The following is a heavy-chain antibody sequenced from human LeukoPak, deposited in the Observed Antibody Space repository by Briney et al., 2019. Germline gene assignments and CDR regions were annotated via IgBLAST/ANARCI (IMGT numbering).Heavy chain of an antibody. V-gene: IGHV4-30-4*01. CDR2: IYYSGST. J-gene: IGHJ4*02. CDR1: GGSISSGDYY. D-gene: IGHD6-13*01. Sequence: PSETLSLTCTVSGGSISSGDYYWSWIPQPPGKGLEWIGYIYYSGSTYYNPSLKSRVTISVDTSKNQFSLKLSSVTAADTAVYYCARAKWSSSPLVDYWGQGTLVTVSS. CDR3: ARAKWSSSPLVDY.